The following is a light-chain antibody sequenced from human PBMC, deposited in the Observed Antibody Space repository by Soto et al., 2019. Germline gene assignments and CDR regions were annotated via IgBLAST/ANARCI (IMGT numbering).Light chain of an antibody. CDR2: GAS. CDR1: QTVSSNF. J-gene: IGKJ1*01. CDR3: QQYGSSGT. Sequence: DIVMTQSPARQSTSPGTRLTLCFXASQTVSSNFLAWYQQRPGQAPRLLIYGASNRATGIPDRFSGSGSGTDFTLTISRLEPEDFAVYYCQQYGSSGTFGQGTKVDIK. V-gene: IGKV3-20*01.